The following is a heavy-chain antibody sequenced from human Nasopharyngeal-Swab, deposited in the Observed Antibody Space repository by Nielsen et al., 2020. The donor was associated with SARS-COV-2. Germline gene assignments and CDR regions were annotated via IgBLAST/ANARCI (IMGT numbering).Heavy chain of an antibody. CDR1: GFTFSSYG. CDR3: ARDRGSPGLFDY. CDR2: ISYDGSNK. Sequence: GGSLRLSCAASGFTFSSYGMHWVRQAPGKGLEWVAVISYDGSNKYYADSVKGRFTISRDNSKNTLYLQMNSLRAEDTAVYYCARDRGSPGLFDYWGRGTLVTVSS. J-gene: IGHJ4*02. V-gene: IGHV3-30*03. D-gene: IGHD1-26*01.